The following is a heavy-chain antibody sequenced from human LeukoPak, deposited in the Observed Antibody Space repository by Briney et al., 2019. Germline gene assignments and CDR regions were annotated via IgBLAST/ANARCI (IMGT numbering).Heavy chain of an antibody. Sequence: GGSLRLSCAASGFTVSSKYMCWVRLAPGKGLEWVSVIYSDTSTYYADSVKGRFTISRDNSKNTLYLQMNSLRAEDTGVYYCARVQGSGLFRWYWGQGTLVTVSS. CDR3: ARVQGSGLFRWY. CDR1: GFTVSSKY. D-gene: IGHD2-15*01. J-gene: IGHJ4*02. V-gene: IGHV3-66*01. CDR2: IYSDTST.